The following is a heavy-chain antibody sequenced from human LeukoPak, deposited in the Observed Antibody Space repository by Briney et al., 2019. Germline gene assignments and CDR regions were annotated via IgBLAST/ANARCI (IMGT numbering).Heavy chain of an antibody. D-gene: IGHD3-16*02. J-gene: IGHJ5*02. CDR3: ARFYVWRSYRRLNYFP. CDR1: GGSISSYY. Sequence: SETLSLTCTVSGGSISSYYWSWISQPPGKGLEWIGEINHSGSTNYNPSLKSRVTISVDTSKNQFSLKLSSVTAADTAVYYCARFYVWRSYRRLNYFPWGQGTLVTVSS. CDR2: INHSGST. V-gene: IGHV4-34*01.